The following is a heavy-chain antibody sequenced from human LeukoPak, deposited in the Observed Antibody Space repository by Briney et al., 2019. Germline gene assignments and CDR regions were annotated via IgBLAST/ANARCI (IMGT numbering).Heavy chain of an antibody. CDR1: GFTFSSYA. D-gene: IGHD1-26*01. CDR2: ISGSGGST. V-gene: IGHV3-23*01. Sequence: GGSLRISSGASGFTFSSYAMSWVRKAPGKGLEWVSAISGSGGSTYYADSVKGRFTISRDNPKNTLYLQMNSLRAEDTAVYYCAKDTSGSYEYYFDYWGQGTLVTVSS. CDR3: AKDTSGSYEYYFDY. J-gene: IGHJ4*02.